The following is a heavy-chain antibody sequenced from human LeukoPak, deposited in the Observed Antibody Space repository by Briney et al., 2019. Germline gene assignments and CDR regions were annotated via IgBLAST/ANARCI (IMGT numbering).Heavy chain of an antibody. V-gene: IGHV4-4*07. D-gene: IGHD3-3*01. CDR2: IYTSGST. CDR3: ARVVSFYDFWSGYREYYYMDV. J-gene: IGHJ6*03. CDR1: GGSISSYY. Sequence: PSETLSLTCTVSGGSISSYYWSWIRQPAGKGLEWIGRIYTSGSTNYNPSLKSRVTMSVDTSKNQFSLKLSSVTAADTAVYYCARVVSFYDFWSGYREYYYMDVWGKGTTVTVSS.